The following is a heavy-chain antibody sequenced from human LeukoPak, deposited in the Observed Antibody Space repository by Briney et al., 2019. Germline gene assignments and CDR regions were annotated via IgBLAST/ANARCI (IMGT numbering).Heavy chain of an antibody. J-gene: IGHJ4*02. CDR1: GFIFSIYG. CDR3: ARDANEWYYFDY. D-gene: IGHD3-3*01. Sequence: GGSLRLACAASGFIFSIYGMHWVRQAPGKGLEWVAVIWSDGSNKYYADSVKGRVTVSRDNSKNTLYLEINSLRAEDTAVYYCARDANEWYYFDYWGQGTLVTVSS. V-gene: IGHV3-33*01. CDR2: IWSDGSNK.